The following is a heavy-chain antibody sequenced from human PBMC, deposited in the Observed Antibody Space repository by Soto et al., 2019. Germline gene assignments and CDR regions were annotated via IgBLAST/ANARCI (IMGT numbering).Heavy chain of an antibody. V-gene: IGHV4-30-2*01. J-gene: IGHJ4*02. CDR3: ARAYYYDSSGSNLYFDY. D-gene: IGHD3-22*01. Sequence: SETLSLTCAVSGGSISSGGYSWSWIRQPPEKGLEWIGYIYHSGSTYYNPSLKSRVTISVDRSKNQFSLKLSSVTAADTAVYYCARAYYYDSSGSNLYFDYWGQGTLVTV. CDR2: IYHSGST. CDR1: GGSISSGGYS.